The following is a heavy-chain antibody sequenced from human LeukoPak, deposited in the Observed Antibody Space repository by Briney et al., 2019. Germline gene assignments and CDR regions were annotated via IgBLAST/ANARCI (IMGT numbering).Heavy chain of an antibody. CDR1: GLTFNNYA. D-gene: IGHD3-3*01. CDR3: AKEGNYDFWSGFSYGMDI. J-gene: IGHJ6*02. Sequence: GGSLRLSCAVSGLTFNNYAMSWVRQAPGKGLEWVSDISGGGGTTYYADYVKGRFAISRDNSKNTLYLQMNSLRAEDTAVYYCAKEGNYDFWSGFSYGMDIWGQGTTVSVSS. V-gene: IGHV3-23*01. CDR2: ISGGGGTT.